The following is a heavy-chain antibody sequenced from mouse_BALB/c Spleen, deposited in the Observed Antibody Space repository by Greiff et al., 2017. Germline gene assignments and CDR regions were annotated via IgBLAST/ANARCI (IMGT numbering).Heavy chain of an antibody. V-gene: IGHV14-3*02. CDR1: GFNIKDTY. CDR3: ARRDDGYYEGYAMDY. J-gene: IGHJ4*01. Sequence: VQLKQSGAELVKPGASVKLSCTASGFNIKDTYMHWVKQRPEQGLEWIGRIDPANGNTKYDPKFQGKATITADTSSNTAYLQLSSLTSEDTAVYYCARRDDGYYEGYAMDYWGQGTSVTVSS. D-gene: IGHD2-3*01. CDR2: IDPANGNT.